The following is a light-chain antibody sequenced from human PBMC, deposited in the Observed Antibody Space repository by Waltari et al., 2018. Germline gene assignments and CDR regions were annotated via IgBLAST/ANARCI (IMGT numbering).Light chain of an antibody. V-gene: IGLV2-14*01. J-gene: IGLJ1*01. Sequence: QSALTQPAFVSGSPGQSITIFCIGTNSDVGGYNYVSWYQQHPGKAPKLMIYDVTKRPSGVSSRFSGSKSGNTASLSISGLQAEDEADYYCNSYRNINTYVFGTGTKVTVL. CDR1: NSDVGGYNY. CDR3: NSYRNINTYV. CDR2: DVT.